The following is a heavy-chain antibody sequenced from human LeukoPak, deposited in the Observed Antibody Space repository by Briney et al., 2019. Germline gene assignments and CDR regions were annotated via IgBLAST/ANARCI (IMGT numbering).Heavy chain of an antibody. Sequence: GGSLRLSCAASGFTFSNYWMSWVRQTPGKGLEWVANIKQDGSEKYYVDSVKGRFTISRDNAKNSLYLQMNSLGAEDTAVYYCARDTYDSSGYCFDYWGQGTLVTVSS. V-gene: IGHV3-7*01. CDR2: IKQDGSEK. CDR1: GFTFSNYW. J-gene: IGHJ4*02. D-gene: IGHD3-22*01. CDR3: ARDTYDSSGYCFDY.